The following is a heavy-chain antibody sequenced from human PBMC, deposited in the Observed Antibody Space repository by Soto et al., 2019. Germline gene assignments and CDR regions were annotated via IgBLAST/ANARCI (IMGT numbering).Heavy chain of an antibody. D-gene: IGHD4-17*01. CDR1: GYTFTGYY. V-gene: IGHV1-2*04. CDR2: INPNSGGT. Sequence: ASVKVSCKASGYTFTGYYMLWVRQAPGQGLEWMGWINPNSGGTNYAQKLQGWVTMTRDTSISTAYMELSRLRSDDTAVYYCARALTVRRAFDIWGQGTMVTVSS. J-gene: IGHJ3*02. CDR3: ARALTVRRAFDI.